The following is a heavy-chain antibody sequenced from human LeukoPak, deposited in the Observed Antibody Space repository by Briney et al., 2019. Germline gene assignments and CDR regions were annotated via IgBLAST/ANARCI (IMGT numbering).Heavy chain of an antibody. V-gene: IGHV1-2*02. CDR2: INPNSGDT. CDR3: ARPNGDYHNWFDP. Sequence: ASVKASCKASGYTFTRYYIHWVRQAPGQGLEWMGWINPNSGDTNYAQKFQDRVTLSRDTSISTAYMELTNLRSDDTAVYYCARPNGDYHNWFDPWGQGTLVTVSS. D-gene: IGHD4-17*01. J-gene: IGHJ5*02. CDR1: GYTFTRYY.